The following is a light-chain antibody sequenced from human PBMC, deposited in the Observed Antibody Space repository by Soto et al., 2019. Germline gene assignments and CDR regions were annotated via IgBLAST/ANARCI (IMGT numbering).Light chain of an antibody. CDR3: QSFDTLLNSVV. CDR1: SSNIGAGYD. CDR2: SNN. Sequence: QSMVTQPPSASGALGQRVTISCTGSSSNIGAGYDVHWYQQFPGRAPRLLIFSNNNRPSGVPDRFSGSKSGTSASLDISGLQADDEADYYCQSFDTLLNSVVFGGGTKLTVL. V-gene: IGLV1-40*01. J-gene: IGLJ2*01.